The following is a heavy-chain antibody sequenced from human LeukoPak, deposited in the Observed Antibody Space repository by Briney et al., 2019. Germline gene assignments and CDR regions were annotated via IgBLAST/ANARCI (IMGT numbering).Heavy chain of an antibody. CDR2: INPNSGGT. D-gene: IGHD5-18*01. J-gene: IGHJ4*02. CDR1: GYTFTGYY. Sequence: GASVKVSCTASGYTFTGYYMHWVRQAPGQGLEWMGWINPNSGGTNYAQTFQGRVTMTRDTSISTAYMELSRVRSDDTAVYYCARAYRRYTAIPWTHWGQGTLVTVSS. V-gene: IGHV1-2*02. CDR3: ARAYRRYTAIPWTH.